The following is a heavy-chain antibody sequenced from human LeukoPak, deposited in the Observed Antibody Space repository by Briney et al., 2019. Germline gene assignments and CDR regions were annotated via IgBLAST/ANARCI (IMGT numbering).Heavy chain of an antibody. CDR1: GGSISSSSYY. D-gene: IGHD3-10*01. V-gene: IGHV4-39*07. J-gene: IGHJ5*02. CDR3: ARGTPLLWFGELYGWFDP. Sequence: SETLSLTCTVSGGSISSSSYYWGWIRQPPGKGLEWIGSIYYSGSTNYNPSLKSRVTISVDTSKNQFSLKLSSVTAADTAVYYCARGTPLLWFGELYGWFDPWGQGTLVTVSS. CDR2: IYYSGST.